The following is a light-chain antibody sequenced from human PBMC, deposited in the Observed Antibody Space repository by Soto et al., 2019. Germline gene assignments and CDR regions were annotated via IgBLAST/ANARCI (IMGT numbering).Light chain of an antibody. CDR1: NIGSKS. CDR2: DDR. CDR3: QEWDSNFDQWI. V-gene: IGLV3-21*02. J-gene: IGLJ2*01. Sequence: VLTQPPSVSVAPGQTATITCGGNNIGSKSVHWYQQRPGQAPVLVVYDDRDRPSGIPERFSGSNSGNTASLTISRVEVGDEAEYHCQEWDSNFDQWIFGGGTKVTVL.